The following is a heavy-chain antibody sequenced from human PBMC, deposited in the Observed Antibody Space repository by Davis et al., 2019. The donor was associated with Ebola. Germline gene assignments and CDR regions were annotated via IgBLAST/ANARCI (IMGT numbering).Heavy chain of an antibody. CDR2: ISSSSSYI. J-gene: IGHJ2*01. D-gene: IGHD6-13*01. Sequence: GESLKISCAASGFTFSSYSMNWVRQAPGKGLEWVSSISSSSSYIYYADSVKGRFTISRDNAKNSLYLQMNSLRAEDTAVYYCARERGSSGGLDLWGRGTLVTVSS. CDR3: ARERGSSGGLDL. CDR1: GFTFSSYS. V-gene: IGHV3-21*01.